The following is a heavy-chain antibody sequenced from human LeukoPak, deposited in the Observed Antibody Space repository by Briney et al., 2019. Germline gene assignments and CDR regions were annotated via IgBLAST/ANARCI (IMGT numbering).Heavy chain of an antibody. D-gene: IGHD5-24*01. CDR3: ARHEVEMASDAFDI. J-gene: IGHJ3*02. CDR1: GGSISSSSYY. V-gene: IGHV4-39*01. Sequence: SETLSLTCTVSGGSISSSSYYWGWIRQPPGKGLEWIGSIYYSGSTYYNPSLKSRVTISVDTSKNQFSLKLSSVTAADTAVYYCARHEVEMASDAFDIWGQGTMVTVSS. CDR2: IYYSGST.